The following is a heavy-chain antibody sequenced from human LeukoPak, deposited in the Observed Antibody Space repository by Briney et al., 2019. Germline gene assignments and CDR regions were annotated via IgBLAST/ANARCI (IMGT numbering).Heavy chain of an antibody. J-gene: IGHJ4*02. CDR3: ARDTNTYYYDSSGYSGDY. CDR2: INPNSGGT. CDR1: GYTFTGYY. D-gene: IGHD3-22*01. Sequence: GASVKVSCKASGYTFTGYYMHWVRQAPGQGLEWIGWINPNSGGTNYAQKFQGRVTMTRDTSISTAYMELSRLRSDDTAVYYCARDTNTYYYDSSGYSGDYWGQGTLVTVSS. V-gene: IGHV1-2*02.